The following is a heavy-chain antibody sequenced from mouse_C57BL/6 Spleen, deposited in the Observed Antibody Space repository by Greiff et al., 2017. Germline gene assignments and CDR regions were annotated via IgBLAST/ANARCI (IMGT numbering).Heavy chain of an antibody. CDR2: IDPSDSYT. CDR1: GYTFTSYW. V-gene: IGHV1-69*01. Sequence: QVQLQQPGAELVMPGASVKLSCKASGYTFTSYWMHWVKQRPGQGLEWIGEIDPSDSYTNYNQKFKGKSTLTVDKSSSTAYMQLSSLTSEDSAVYYCARSREAYSYYFDYWGQGTTLTVSS. D-gene: IGHD2-10*01. CDR3: ARSREAYSYYFDY. J-gene: IGHJ2*01.